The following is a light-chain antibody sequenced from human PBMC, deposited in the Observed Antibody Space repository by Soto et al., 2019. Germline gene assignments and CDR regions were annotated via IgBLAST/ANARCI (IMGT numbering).Light chain of an antibody. J-gene: IGKJ2*01. V-gene: IGKV1-39*01. CDR2: GAS. Sequence: DMQMTQSPSSLSASVGDRVTITCRPSQTIDNYLNWYQQKPGQAPKLLIYGASTLQSGVSSRFTGSASGTDFTLTIGKLQAEDFATYYCQQTYTIPFAFGQGTKLEI. CDR1: QTIDNY. CDR3: QQTYTIPFA.